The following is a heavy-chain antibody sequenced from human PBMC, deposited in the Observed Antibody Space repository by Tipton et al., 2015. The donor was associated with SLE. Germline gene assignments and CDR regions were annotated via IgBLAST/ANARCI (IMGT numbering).Heavy chain of an antibody. D-gene: IGHD2-8*01. Sequence: GLVKPSETLSLTCTVSGGSISGYYWTWIRQPPGKGLEWIGYIYSTGTTKYNPSLNGRLTILVDTSKNHLSLKMTSVTAADTAIYYCATFKWDFFDSWGQGTLVTVSS. J-gene: IGHJ4*02. CDR3: ATFKWDFFDS. CDR1: GGSISGYY. CDR2: IYSTGTT. V-gene: IGHV4-59*01.